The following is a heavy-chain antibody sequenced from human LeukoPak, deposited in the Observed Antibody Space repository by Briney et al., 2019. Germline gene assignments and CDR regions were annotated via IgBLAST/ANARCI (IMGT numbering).Heavy chain of an antibody. V-gene: IGHV1-2*02. CDR3: ARDAVATITANWFDP. CDR2: INPNSGGT. J-gene: IGHJ5*02. CDR1: GYTFTGYY. D-gene: IGHD5-12*01. Sequence: ASVKVSCKASGYTFTGYYMHWVRQAPGQGLEWMGWINPNSGGTNYAQKFQGRVTMTRDTSISTAYMELSRLRSDDTAVYYCARDAVATITANWFDPWGQGTLVTVSS.